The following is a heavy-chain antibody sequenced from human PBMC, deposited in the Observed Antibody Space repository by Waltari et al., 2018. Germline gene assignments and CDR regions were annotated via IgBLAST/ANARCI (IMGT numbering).Heavy chain of an antibody. CDR3: AREYCGGECRLFDF. D-gene: IGHD2-21*01. J-gene: IGHJ4*02. Sequence: LVQSGAEVRKPGASVKVSCKVASTPVTDHFIHGLRQAPGQGLEWMGWVNPRGGSTNFAQRFRGRITVTWDTSLSTSYLGLSGLSSDDTAIYYCAREYCGGECRLFDFWGQGTLVTVSS. V-gene: IGHV1-2*02. CDR2: VNPRGGST. CDR1: STPVTDHF.